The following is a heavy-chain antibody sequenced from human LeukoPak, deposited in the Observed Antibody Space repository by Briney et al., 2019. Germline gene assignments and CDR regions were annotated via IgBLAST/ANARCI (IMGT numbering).Heavy chain of an antibody. CDR1: GYTFTGYY. CDR3: ARAMVRGTNWFDP. CDR2: ISAYNGNT. J-gene: IGHJ5*02. Sequence: GASVKVSCKASGYTFTGYYMHWVRQAPGQGLEWMGWISAYNGNTNYAQKLQGRVTMTTDTSTSTAYMELRSLRSDDTAVYYCARAMVRGTNWFDPWGQGTLVTVSS. V-gene: IGHV1-18*04. D-gene: IGHD3-10*01.